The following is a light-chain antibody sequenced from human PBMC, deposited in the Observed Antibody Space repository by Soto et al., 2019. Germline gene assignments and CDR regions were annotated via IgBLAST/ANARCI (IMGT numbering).Light chain of an antibody. Sequence: DIQMTQSPSSLSASVGDRVTITCRASQSISSYLNWYQQKPGKAPKLLIYAASSLQSGVPSRFSGSESGTDFTLTISSLQPGDFAPCYCQQSCSTLSWTFGQGTKVEIK. CDR1: QSISSY. V-gene: IGKV1-39*01. CDR2: AAS. J-gene: IGKJ1*01. CDR3: QQSCSTLSWT.